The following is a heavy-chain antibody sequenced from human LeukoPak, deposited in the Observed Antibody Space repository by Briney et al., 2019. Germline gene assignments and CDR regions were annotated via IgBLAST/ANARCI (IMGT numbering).Heavy chain of an antibody. CDR1: GYTFTGYY. V-gene: IGHV1-2*02. CDR3: ARDSGGDYPDYYMDV. J-gene: IGHJ6*03. CDR2: INPNSGGT. D-gene: IGHD4-17*01. Sequence: GASVKVSCKASGYTFTGYYMHWVRQAPGQGLEWMGWINPNSGGTNYAQKFQGRVTMTRDTSISTAYMELSRLRSDDTAVYYCARDSGGDYPDYYMDVWGKGTTVTVSS.